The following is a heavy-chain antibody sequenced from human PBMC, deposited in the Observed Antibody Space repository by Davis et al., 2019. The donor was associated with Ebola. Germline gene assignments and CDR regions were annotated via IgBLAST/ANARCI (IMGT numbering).Heavy chain of an antibody. J-gene: IGHJ6*02. CDR3: AKDSRYYDILTGYSSFYYYYGMDV. Sequence: GESLKISCEASGFIFSSTDMSWVRQAPGKGLEWVSALSGGAAYSYYAASVRGRFTISRDNSKNTLYLQMNSLRAEDTAVYYCAKDSRYYDILTGYSSFYYYYGMDVWGQGTTVTVSS. CDR2: LSGGAAYS. D-gene: IGHD3-9*01. CDR1: GFIFSSTD. V-gene: IGHV3-23*01.